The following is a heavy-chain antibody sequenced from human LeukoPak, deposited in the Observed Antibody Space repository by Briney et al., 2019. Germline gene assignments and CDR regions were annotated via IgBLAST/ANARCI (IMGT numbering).Heavy chain of an antibody. J-gene: IGHJ4*02. Sequence: GRSLRLSCAASGFTFDDYAMHWVRQAPGKGLEWVSAISGSGGSTYYADSVKGRFTISRDNSKNTLYLQMNSLRAEDTAVYYCAKQQWLVLAFDYWGQGTLVTVSS. CDR1: GFTFDDYA. CDR2: ISGSGGST. CDR3: AKQQWLVLAFDY. V-gene: IGHV3-23*01. D-gene: IGHD6-19*01.